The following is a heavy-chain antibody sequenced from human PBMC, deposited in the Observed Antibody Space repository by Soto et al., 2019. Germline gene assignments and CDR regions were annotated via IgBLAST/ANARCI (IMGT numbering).Heavy chain of an antibody. J-gene: IGHJ6*03. CDR2: INHSGST. V-gene: IGHV4-34*01. CDR1: GGSFSGYY. D-gene: IGHD5-18*01. CDR3: ARGLRGYSYAKHYYYYYMDV. Sequence: SETLSLTCAVYGGSFSGYYWSWIRQPPGKGLEWIGEINHSGSTNYNPSLKSRVTISVDTSKNQFSLKLSSVTAADTAVYYCARGLRGYSYAKHYYYYYMDVWGKGTTVTVSS.